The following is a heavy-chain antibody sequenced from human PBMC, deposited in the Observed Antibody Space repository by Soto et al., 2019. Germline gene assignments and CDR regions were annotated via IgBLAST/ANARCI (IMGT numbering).Heavy chain of an antibody. Sequence: GGSLRLSCTASGFNFDTYAVSWVRQAPGKGLEWVAFIRSKPYGGTAEYAASVKGRFSISRDDSKSIAYLQMNSLKTEDTAVYYCAREGTAAVVVYFDYWGQGALVTVSS. J-gene: IGHJ4*02. CDR2: IRSKPYGGTA. CDR1: GFNFDTYA. D-gene: IGHD6-13*01. V-gene: IGHV3-49*04. CDR3: AREGTAAVVVYFDY.